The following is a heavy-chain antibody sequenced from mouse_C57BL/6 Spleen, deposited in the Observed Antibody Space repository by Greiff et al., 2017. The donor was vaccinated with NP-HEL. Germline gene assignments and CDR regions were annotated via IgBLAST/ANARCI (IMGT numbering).Heavy chain of an antibody. Sequence: VQLQQSGPELVKPGASVKISCKASGYTFTDYYMNWVKQSHGKSLEWIGDINPNNGGTSYNQKFKGKATLTVDKSSSTAYMELRSLTSEDSAVYYCAREENGYYDAYWGQGTLVTVSA. J-gene: IGHJ3*01. D-gene: IGHD2-3*01. CDR1: GYTFTDYY. V-gene: IGHV1-26*01. CDR2: INPNNGGT. CDR3: AREENGYYDAY.